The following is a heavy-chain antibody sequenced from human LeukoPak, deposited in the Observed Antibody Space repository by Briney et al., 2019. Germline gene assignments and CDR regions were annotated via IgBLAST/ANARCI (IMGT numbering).Heavy chain of an antibody. J-gene: IGHJ3*02. CDR3: ARGYSSGKGNAFDI. CDR1: GFTVSSNY. Sequence: GGSLRLSYAASGFTVSSNYMSWVRQAPGKGLEWVSVIYSGDSTYYADSVKGRFTISRDNSKNTLYLQINSLRAEDTAVYYCARGYSSGKGNAFDIWGQGTMVTVSS. D-gene: IGHD6-19*01. V-gene: IGHV3-53*01. CDR2: IYSGDST.